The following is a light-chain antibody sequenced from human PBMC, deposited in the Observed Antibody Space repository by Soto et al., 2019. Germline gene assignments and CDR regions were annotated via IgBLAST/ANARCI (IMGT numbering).Light chain of an antibody. J-gene: IGKJ1*01. Sequence: EIVMTQSPATLSVSPGERATLSCRASQSVSSNLAWYQQKPGQAPRLLIYGASTRATGIPARFSGSGSGREFTLNISSLQSEDFAGYYCQQYNNWPPWTFGQGTKVEIK. CDR3: QQYNNWPPWT. CDR1: QSVSSN. CDR2: GAS. V-gene: IGKV3-15*01.